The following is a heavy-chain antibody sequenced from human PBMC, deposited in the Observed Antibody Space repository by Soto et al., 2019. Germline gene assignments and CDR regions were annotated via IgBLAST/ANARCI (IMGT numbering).Heavy chain of an antibody. Sequence: SSETLSLTCTVSGGSISSGDYYWSWIRQPPGKGLEWIGYIYYSGSTYYNPSLKSRVTISVDTSKNQFSLKLSSVTAADTAVYYCARGGCSSTSCYGNWFDPWGQGTLVTVSS. CDR2: IYYSGST. CDR3: ARGGCSSTSCYGNWFDP. J-gene: IGHJ5*02. D-gene: IGHD2-2*01. CDR1: GGSISSGDYY. V-gene: IGHV4-30-4*01.